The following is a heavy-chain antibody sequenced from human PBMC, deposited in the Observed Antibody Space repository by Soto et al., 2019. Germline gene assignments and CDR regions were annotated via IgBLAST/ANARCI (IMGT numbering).Heavy chain of an antibody. J-gene: IGHJ4*02. D-gene: IGHD3-3*01. V-gene: IGHV4-4*02. CDR3: AINSITIFGVVIHFDY. Sequence: SETLSLTCAVSGGSISSSNWWSWVRQPPGKGLEWIGEIYHSGSTNYNPSLKSRVTISVDKSKNQFSLKLGSVTAADTAVYYCAINSITIFGVVIHFDYWGQGTLVTVSS. CDR2: IYHSGST. CDR1: GGSISSSNW.